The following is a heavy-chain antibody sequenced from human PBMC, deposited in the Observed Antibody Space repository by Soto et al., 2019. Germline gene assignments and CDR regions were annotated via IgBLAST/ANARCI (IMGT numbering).Heavy chain of an antibody. Sequence: SETLSLTCTVSGGSISSYYWSWIRQPPGKGLEWIGYIYYSGSTNYNPSLKSRVTISVDTSKNQFSLKLSSVTAADTAVYYCARDRSGPIAAADYPSWFDPWGQGTLVTVSS. D-gene: IGHD6-13*01. CDR3: ARDRSGPIAAADYPSWFDP. V-gene: IGHV4-59*01. J-gene: IGHJ5*02. CDR2: IYYSGST. CDR1: GGSISSYY.